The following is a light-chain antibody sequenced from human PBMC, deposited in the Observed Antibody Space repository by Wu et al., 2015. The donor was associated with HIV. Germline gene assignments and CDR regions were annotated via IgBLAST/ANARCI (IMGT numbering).Light chain of an antibody. CDR1: QSVRDD. CDR2: GIS. J-gene: IGKJ4*01. V-gene: IGKV3-15*01. CDR3: QQYNSWPLT. Sequence: EIVMTQSPATLSVSPGERVTLSCRASQSVRDDLAWYQQKPGQAPRLLIYGISTRAAGIPARFSDSRSGTEFTLTISSIQSEDFVVYYCQQYNSWPLTFGGGTKVEIK.